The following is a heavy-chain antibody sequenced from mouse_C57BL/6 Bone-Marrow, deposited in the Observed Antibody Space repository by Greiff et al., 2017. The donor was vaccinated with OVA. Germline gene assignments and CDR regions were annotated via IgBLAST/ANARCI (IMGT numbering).Heavy chain of an antibody. CDR1: GYTFTSYW. CDR2: IYPGSGST. CDR3: ATGTRKGAMDY. V-gene: IGHV1-55*01. J-gene: IGHJ4*01. Sequence: QVHVKQPGAELVKPGASVKMSCKASGYTFTSYWITWVKQRPGQGLEWIGDIYPGSGSTNYNEKFKSKATLTVDTSSSTAYMQLSSLTSEDSAVYYCATGTRKGAMDYWGQGTSVTVSS. D-gene: IGHD4-1*01.